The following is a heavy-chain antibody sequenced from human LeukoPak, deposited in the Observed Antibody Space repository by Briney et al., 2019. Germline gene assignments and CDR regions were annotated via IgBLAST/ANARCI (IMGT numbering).Heavy chain of an antibody. V-gene: IGHV3-9*01. CDR3: AKDHCSSTSCYPDY. D-gene: IGHD2-2*01. J-gene: IGHJ4*02. CDR1: GFTFDDYA. Sequence: GGSLGLSCAASGFTFDDYAMHWVRQAPGKGLEWVSGISWNSGSIGYADSVKGRFTISRDNAKNSLYLQMNSLRAEDTALYYCAKDHCSSTSCYPDYWGQGTLVTVSS. CDR2: ISWNSGSI.